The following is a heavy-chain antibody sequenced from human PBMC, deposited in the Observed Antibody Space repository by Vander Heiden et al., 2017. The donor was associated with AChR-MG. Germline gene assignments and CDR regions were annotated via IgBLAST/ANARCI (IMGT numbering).Heavy chain of an antibody. V-gene: IGHV4-59*01. J-gene: IGHJ5*02. CDR1: GGPISSYL. Sequence: QVHLQASGPGLVKPSETLSLTCTAPGGPISSYLRSWIRQPPGKRLEWIGYIYYSGSTNYNPSLKSRVTISVDTSKNQFSLKLSSVTAADTAVYYCARDGRERYCSSTSCNNWFDPWGQGTLVTVSS. CDR2: IYYSGST. CDR3: ARDGRERYCSSTSCNNWFDP. D-gene: IGHD2-2*01.